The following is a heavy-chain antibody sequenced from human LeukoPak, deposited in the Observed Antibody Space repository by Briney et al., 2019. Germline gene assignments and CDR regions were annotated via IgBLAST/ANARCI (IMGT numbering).Heavy chain of an antibody. J-gene: IGHJ2*01. D-gene: IGHD2-15*01. CDR2: IYSGGST. CDR1: GFTVSSNY. V-gene: IGHV3-53*01. Sequence: GGSLRLSCAASGFTVSSNYMSWVRQAPGKGLEWVSVIYSGGSTYYADSVKGRFTISRDNSKNTLYLQMNSLRAEDTAVYYCAKEGDCSGGTCYGGYWYFDLWGRGTLVTVFS. CDR3: AKEGDCSGGTCYGGYWYFDL.